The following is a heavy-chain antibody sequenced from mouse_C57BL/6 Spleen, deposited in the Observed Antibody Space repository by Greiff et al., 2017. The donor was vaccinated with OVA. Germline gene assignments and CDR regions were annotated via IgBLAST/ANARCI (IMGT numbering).Heavy chain of an antibody. Sequence: QVQLQQPGAELVMPGASVKLSCKASGYTFTSYWMHWVKQRPGQGLEWIGEIDPSDSYTNYNQKFKGKSTLTVDKSSSTAYMQLSSLTSEDSAVYYCARVVATDAMDDWGQGTSVTVSS. J-gene: IGHJ4*01. D-gene: IGHD1-1*01. CDR2: IDPSDSYT. V-gene: IGHV1-69*01. CDR1: GYTFTSYW. CDR3: ARVVATDAMDD.